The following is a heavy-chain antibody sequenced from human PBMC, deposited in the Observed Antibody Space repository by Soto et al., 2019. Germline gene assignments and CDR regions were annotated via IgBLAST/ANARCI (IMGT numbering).Heavy chain of an antibody. V-gene: IGHV3-11*01. D-gene: IGHD2-2*01. J-gene: IGHJ6*03. Sequence: GGSLRLSCAASGFTFSDYYMSWIRQAPGKGLEWVSYISSSGSTIYYADSVKGRFTISRDNAKNSLYLQMNSLRAEDTAVYYCARSRRDIVVVPAAIRRYYYYMDVWGKGTTVTVSS. CDR2: ISSSGSTI. CDR3: ARSRRDIVVVPAAIRRYYYYMDV. CDR1: GFTFSDYY.